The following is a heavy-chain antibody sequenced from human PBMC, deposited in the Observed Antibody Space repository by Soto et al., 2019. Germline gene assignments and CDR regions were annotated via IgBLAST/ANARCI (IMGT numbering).Heavy chain of an antibody. J-gene: IGHJ5*02. CDR3: ARKSSSSSWFDP. Sequence: SVEVSFKASGYTFINYGVSWVRQAPGQGLEWMGWISGYNGNTNYAQNFQGRVTMTADPSTRTAYMDLRSLRSDDTAVYFCARKSSSSSWFDPWGQGTLVTVSS. CDR2: ISGYNGNT. CDR1: GYTFINYG. D-gene: IGHD6-6*01. V-gene: IGHV1-18*01.